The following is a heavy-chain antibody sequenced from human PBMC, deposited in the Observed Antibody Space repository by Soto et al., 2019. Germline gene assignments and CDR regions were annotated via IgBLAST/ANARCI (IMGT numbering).Heavy chain of an antibody. D-gene: IGHD2-8*01. CDR1: GFTFSSYA. CDR2: ISYDGSNK. Sequence: PGGSLRLSCAASGFTFSSYAMHWVRQAPGKGLEWVAVISYDGSNKYYADSVKGRFTISRDNSKNTLYLQMNSLRAEDTAVYYCARDRHRDIVLMRPDYWGQGTLVTVSS. CDR3: ARDRHRDIVLMRPDY. J-gene: IGHJ4*02. V-gene: IGHV3-30-3*01.